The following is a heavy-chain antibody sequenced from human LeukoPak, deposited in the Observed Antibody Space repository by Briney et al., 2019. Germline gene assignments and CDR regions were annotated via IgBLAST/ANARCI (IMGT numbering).Heavy chain of an antibody. V-gene: IGHV4-34*01. Sequence: SETLSLTCAVYGGSFSGYYWSWIRQLPGKGLEWIGEINHSGSTNYNPSLKSRVTISVDTSKNQFSLKLSSVTAADTAVYYCARVSGYDWESFYDYWGQGTLVTVSS. CDR3: ARVSGYDWESFYDY. J-gene: IGHJ4*02. CDR1: GGSFSGYY. D-gene: IGHD5-12*01. CDR2: INHSGST.